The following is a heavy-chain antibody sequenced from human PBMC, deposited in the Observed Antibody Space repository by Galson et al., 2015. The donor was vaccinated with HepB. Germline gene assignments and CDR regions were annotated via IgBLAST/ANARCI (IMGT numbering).Heavy chain of an antibody. Sequence: SVKVSCKASGGTFTTYAVSWVRQAPGQGLEWMGGIIPMFGTANYAQNFQGRVTITADEPASIVYMELSSLRSEDTAVYYCARTRFTIFGVVIDVPYYFYMDVWGKGTTVTVSS. V-gene: IGHV1-69*13. D-gene: IGHD3-3*01. J-gene: IGHJ6*03. CDR3: ARTRFTIFGVVIDVPYYFYMDV. CDR1: GGTFTTYA. CDR2: IIPMFGTA.